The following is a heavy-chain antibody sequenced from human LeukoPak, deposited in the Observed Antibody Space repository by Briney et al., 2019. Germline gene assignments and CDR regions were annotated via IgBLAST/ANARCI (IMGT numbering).Heavy chain of an antibody. CDR2: ISSSSSYI. CDR1: GFTFSSYS. CDR3: ASSSVGATRNYYYYMDV. V-gene: IGHV3-21*04. J-gene: IGHJ6*03. Sequence: GGSLRLSCAASGFTFSSYSMNWVRQAPGKGLEWVSSISSSSSYISYSDSVKGRFTISRDNSKNTLYLQMNSLRAEDTAVYYCASSSVGATRNYYYYMDVWGKGTTVTVSS. D-gene: IGHD1-26*01.